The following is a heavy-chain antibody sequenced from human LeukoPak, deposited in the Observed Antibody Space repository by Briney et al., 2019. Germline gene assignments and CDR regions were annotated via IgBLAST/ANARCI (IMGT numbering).Heavy chain of an antibody. V-gene: IGHV3-48*03. CDR3: ARGKGKKGYFDY. Sequence: GGSLRLSCAASGFTFSSYEMNWVRQAPGKGLEWVSYISSSGSTIYYADSVKGRFTISRDNAKNSLYLQMNGLRAEDTAVYYCARGKGKKGYFDYWGQGTLVTVSS. CDR2: ISSSGSTI. CDR1: GFTFSSYE. D-gene: IGHD3-10*01. J-gene: IGHJ4*02.